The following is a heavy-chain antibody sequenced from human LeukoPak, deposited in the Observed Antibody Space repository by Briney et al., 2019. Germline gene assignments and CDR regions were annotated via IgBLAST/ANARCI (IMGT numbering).Heavy chain of an antibody. Sequence: GGSLRLSCAASGFTFSSYSMNWVRQAPGKGLEWVANIKQDGSKQYYVNSVKGRFTISRDNAKNSLYLQIDSLRVEDTAVYYCARGVIVAPGTDYWGQGTLVIVSS. CDR2: IKQDGSKQ. D-gene: IGHD6-13*01. J-gene: IGHJ4*02. V-gene: IGHV3-7*01. CDR3: ARGVIVAPGTDY. CDR1: GFTFSSYS.